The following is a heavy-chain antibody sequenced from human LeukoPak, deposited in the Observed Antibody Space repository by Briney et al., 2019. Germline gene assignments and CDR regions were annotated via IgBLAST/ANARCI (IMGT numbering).Heavy chain of an antibody. CDR2: ISYGGST. V-gene: IGHV4-39*01. J-gene: IGHJ4*02. CDR1: GGSISSSTYY. Sequence: PSETLSLTCTVSGGSISSSTYYWGWIRQPPGKGLEWIGTISYGGSTYYKPSLKSRVTISVDTSKNQFSLRLSSVTAADTAVYYCASSSSWYSFDYWGPGTLVTVSS. CDR3: ASSSSWYSFDY. D-gene: IGHD6-13*01.